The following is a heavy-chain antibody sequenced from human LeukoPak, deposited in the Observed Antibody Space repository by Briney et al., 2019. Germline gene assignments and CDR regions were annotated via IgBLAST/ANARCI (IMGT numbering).Heavy chain of an antibody. CDR2: IKKDGSEK. D-gene: IGHD3-10*01. J-gene: IGHJ6*03. V-gene: IGHV3-7*01. CDR1: GLTFSSFW. Sequence: GGSLRLSCTVSGLTFSSFWMSWVRQAPGKGLEWVANIKKDGSEKYYADSVKGRFTISRDNSKNTLYLQMGSLRAEDMAVYYCARRFGELLNYMDVWGKGTTVTVSS. CDR3: ARRFGELLNYMDV.